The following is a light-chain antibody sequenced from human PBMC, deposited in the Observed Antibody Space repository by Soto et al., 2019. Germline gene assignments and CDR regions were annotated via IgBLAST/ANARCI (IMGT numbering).Light chain of an antibody. Sequence: EVGITPSPGTPSVSLGGSAPPSRRASQSVDGYLAWYQQKPGQAPRLLIYGASTRATGVTARFSGSGSGTDFTLTISRLEPEDFAVYYCQQYGSSPPITFGQGTRLEIK. CDR1: QSVDGY. V-gene: IGKV3-20*01. J-gene: IGKJ5*01. CDR3: QQYGSSPPIT. CDR2: GAS.